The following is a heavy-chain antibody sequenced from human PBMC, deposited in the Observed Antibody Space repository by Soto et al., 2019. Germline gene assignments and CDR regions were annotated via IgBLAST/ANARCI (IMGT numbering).Heavy chain of an antibody. J-gene: IGHJ4*02. CDR1: VGTFSSYA. D-gene: IGHD1-1*01. Sequence: SVKVSCKASVGTFSSYAISWVRQAPGQGLEWMGGIIPIFGTANYAQKFQGRVTITADKSTSTAYMELSSLRSEDTAVYYCARSKLERYYFDYWGQGTLVTVSS. CDR2: IIPIFGTA. CDR3: ARSKLERYYFDY. V-gene: IGHV1-69*06.